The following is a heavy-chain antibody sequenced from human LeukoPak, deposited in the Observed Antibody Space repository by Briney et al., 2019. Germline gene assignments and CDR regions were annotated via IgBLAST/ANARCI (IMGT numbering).Heavy chain of an antibody. CDR2: ISSSGSTI. Sequence: GGSLRLSCAASGFTFGDYAMSWIRQAPGKGLEWVSYISSSGSTIYYADSVKGRFTISRDNAKNSLYLQMNSLRAEDTAVYYCAARATTVSGYYYYWGQGTLVTVSS. CDR3: AARATTVSGYYYY. D-gene: IGHD3-22*01. CDR1: GFTFGDYA. V-gene: IGHV3-11*04. J-gene: IGHJ4*02.